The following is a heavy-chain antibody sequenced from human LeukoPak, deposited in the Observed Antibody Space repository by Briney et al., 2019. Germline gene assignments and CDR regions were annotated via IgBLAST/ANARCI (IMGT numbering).Heavy chain of an antibody. CDR3: ARDLDSSGWYVGYFDY. CDR2: IKQDGSEK. Sequence: GGSLRLSCAASGFTFSGYWMSWVRQAPGKGLEWVANIKQDGSEKYYVDSVKGRFTISRDNAKNSLYLQMNSLRAEDTAVYYCARDLDSSGWYVGYFDYWGQGTLVTVSS. CDR1: GFTFSGYW. D-gene: IGHD6-19*01. V-gene: IGHV3-7*01. J-gene: IGHJ4*02.